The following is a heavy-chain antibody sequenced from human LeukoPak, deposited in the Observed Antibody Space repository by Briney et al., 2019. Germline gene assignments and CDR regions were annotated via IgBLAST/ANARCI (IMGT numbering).Heavy chain of an antibody. CDR1: GFSFRNAW. J-gene: IGHJ3*02. D-gene: IGHD2-21*02. V-gene: IGHV3-15*01. CDR2: ISKKTDGGTN. CDR3: TTVWNCGGDCSDAFDI. Sequence: PGGSLRLSCAASGFSFRNAWMSWVRQAPGKGVEWVGRISKKTDGGTNEYAAPVRGSFTISRDDSKNTLYPQMNSLKTEDTAVYYCTTVWNCGGDCSDAFDIWGQGTMVTVS.